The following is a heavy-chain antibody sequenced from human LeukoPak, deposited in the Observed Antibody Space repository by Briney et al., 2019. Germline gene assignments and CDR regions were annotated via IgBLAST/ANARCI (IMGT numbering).Heavy chain of an antibody. V-gene: IGHV1-69*01. Sequence: ASVKVSCKASGGTFSSYAISWVRQAPGQGLEWMGGIIPIFGTANYAQKFQGGVTITADESTSTAYMELSSLRSEDTAVYYCARESLPAVGYFDYWGQGTLVTVSS. CDR1: GGTFSSYA. D-gene: IGHD1-26*01. CDR3: ARESLPAVGYFDY. J-gene: IGHJ4*02. CDR2: IIPIFGTA.